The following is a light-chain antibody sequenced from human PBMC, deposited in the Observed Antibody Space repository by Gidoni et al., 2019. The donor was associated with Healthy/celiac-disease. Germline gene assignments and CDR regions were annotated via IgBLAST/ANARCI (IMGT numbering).Light chain of an antibody. J-gene: IGLJ2*01. V-gene: IGLV2-14*01. CDR2: EVS. CDR1: SSDVGGYNY. CDR3: SSYTSSSRNVV. Sequence: QSALTQPASVSGSPGQSITISCTGTSSDVGGYNYVSWYQQHPGKAPNLMIYEVSNRPSGVSNRFSGSKSGNTASLTISGLQAEDEADYYCSSYTSSSRNVVFGGGTKLTVL.